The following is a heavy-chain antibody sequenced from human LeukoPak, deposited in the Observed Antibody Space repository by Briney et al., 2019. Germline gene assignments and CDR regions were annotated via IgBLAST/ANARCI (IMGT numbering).Heavy chain of an antibody. CDR1: GFTFSSYS. V-gene: IGHV3-21*01. CDR3: ARGGSSGYYLNTYMDV. D-gene: IGHD3-22*01. J-gene: IGHJ6*03. CDR2: ISSSSSYI. Sequence: PGGSLRLSCAASGFTFSSYSMNWLRQAPGKGLEWVSSISSSSSYIYYADSVKGRFTISRDNAKNSLYLQMNSLRAEDTAVYYCARGGSSGYYLNTYMDVWGKGTTVTVSS.